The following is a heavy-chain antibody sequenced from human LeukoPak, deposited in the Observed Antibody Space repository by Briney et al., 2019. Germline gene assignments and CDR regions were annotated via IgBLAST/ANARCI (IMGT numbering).Heavy chain of an antibody. Sequence: PSETLSLTCTVSGGSISSGDYYWSWIRQPPGKGLEWIGYIYYSGSTNYNPSLKSRVTISVDTSKNQFSLKLSSVTAADTAVYYCARVVNNQLEFDYWGQGTLVTVSS. V-gene: IGHV4-61*08. CDR1: GGSISSGDYY. J-gene: IGHJ4*02. CDR3: ARVVNNQLEFDY. CDR2: IYYSGST. D-gene: IGHD2-2*01.